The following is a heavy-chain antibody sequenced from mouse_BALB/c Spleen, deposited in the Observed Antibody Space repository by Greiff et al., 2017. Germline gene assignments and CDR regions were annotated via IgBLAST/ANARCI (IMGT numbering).Heavy chain of an antibody. D-gene: IGHD2-1*01. J-gene: IGHJ2*01. CDR2: INPSTGYT. CDR3: ARYGNNYFDY. CDR1: GYTFTSYW. Sequence: VQLQQSGAELAKPGASVKMSCKASGYTFTSYWMHWVKQRPGQGLEWIGYINPSTGYTEYNQKFKDKATLTADKSSSTAYMQLSSLTSEDSAVYYCARYGNNYFDYWGQGTTLTVSS. V-gene: IGHV1-7*01.